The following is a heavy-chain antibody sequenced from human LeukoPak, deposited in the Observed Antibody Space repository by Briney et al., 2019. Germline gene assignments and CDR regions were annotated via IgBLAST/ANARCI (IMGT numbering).Heavy chain of an antibody. CDR1: GFTFSSYW. V-gene: IGHV3-7*01. CDR2: IKEDGSEK. Sequence: GGSLRLSCAASGFTFSSYWMSWVRQTPGKGLEWVANIKEDGSEKYYVDSVKGRFTISRDNAKNSLYLQMNSLRVEDTAIYYCASNLASSFHIWGQGKMVIVSS. D-gene: IGHD3-10*01. J-gene: IGHJ3*02. CDR3: ASNLASSFHI.